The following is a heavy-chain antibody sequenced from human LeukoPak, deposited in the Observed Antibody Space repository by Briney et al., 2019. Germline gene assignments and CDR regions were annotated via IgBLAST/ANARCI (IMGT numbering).Heavy chain of an antibody. V-gene: IGHV1-18*01. CDR2: ISAYNGDT. Sequence: ASVKVSCKASGYTFTSYGISWVRQAPGQGLEWMGWISAYNGDTNYAQKPQGRVTMTTDTSTSTAYMELRSLRSDDTAVYYCARIELYYDFWSGQDYWGQGTLVTVSS. CDR1: GYTFTSYG. J-gene: IGHJ4*02. D-gene: IGHD3-3*01. CDR3: ARIELYYDFWSGQDY.